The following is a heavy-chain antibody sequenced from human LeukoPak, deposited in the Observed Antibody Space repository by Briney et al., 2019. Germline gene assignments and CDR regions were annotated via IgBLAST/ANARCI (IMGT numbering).Heavy chain of an antibody. CDR3: ARGYDY. J-gene: IGHJ4*02. CDR1: GGLISGSHDY. D-gene: IGHD3-22*01. CDR2: INYSGNR. V-gene: IGHV4-39*01. Sequence: SETLSLTCTVSGGLISGSHDYGAWIRQPPGEGLEWIGMINYSGNRSYTPSLWSRLTIPVDTSTNPFSLNVNSMTAADTAVYYCARGYDYWGQGTLVAVSS.